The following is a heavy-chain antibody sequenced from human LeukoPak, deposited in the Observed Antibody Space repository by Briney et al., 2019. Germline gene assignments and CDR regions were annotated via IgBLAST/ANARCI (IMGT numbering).Heavy chain of an antibody. CDR1: GFTFSSYG. D-gene: IGHD6-13*01. Sequence: PGGTLRLSCAASGFTFSSYGMSWVRQALGKGLEWVSAISGSGGSTYYADSVRGRFTISRDNSKNTLYLQMNSLRADDTAVYYCAKDSIAAAGKGLGDYWGQGTLVTVSS. J-gene: IGHJ4*02. V-gene: IGHV3-23*01. CDR3: AKDSIAAAGKGLGDY. CDR2: ISGSGGST.